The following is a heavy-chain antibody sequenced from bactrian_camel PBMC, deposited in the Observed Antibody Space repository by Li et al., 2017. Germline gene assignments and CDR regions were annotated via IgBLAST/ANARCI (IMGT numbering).Heavy chain of an antibody. CDR2: TDNRHRT. CDR1: GFTVSRQW. Sequence: HVQLVESGGGLVQPGGSLRLSCAASGFTVSRQWMYWLRQAPGKGLEWVATTDNRHRTANPDSLQGQFSISEDTSNSLDMKDCTAQGRSKSCEQGTQVTVS. V-gene: IGHV3S26*01. J-gene: IGHJ4*01. D-gene: IGHD6*01.